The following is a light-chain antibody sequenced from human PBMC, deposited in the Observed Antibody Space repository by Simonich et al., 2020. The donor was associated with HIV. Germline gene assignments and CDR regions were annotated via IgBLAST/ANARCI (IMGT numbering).Light chain of an antibody. CDR2: EDN. CDR1: SGSIASNY. J-gene: IGLJ2*01. V-gene: IGLV6-57*03. Sequence: NFMLTQPHSVSESPGKTVTISCSRSSGSIASNYVQWYQQRPGSAPTTVIYEDNQSTSGVPDRFSGSIDSSSNSAPLTISGLKTEDEADYYCQSYDSSNHVIFGGGTKLTVL. CDR3: QSYDSSNHVI.